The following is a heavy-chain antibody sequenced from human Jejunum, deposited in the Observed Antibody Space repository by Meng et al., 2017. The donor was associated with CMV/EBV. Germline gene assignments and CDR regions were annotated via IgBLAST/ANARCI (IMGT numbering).Heavy chain of an antibody. CDR1: AYTFTNYW. J-gene: IGHJ4*02. V-gene: IGHV5-51*01. Sequence: SAYTFTNYWIAWVRQMPGKGLEWMGIIHPGDSDTRYSPSLQGQVTFSVDKSISTAYLQWSSLKASDSAMYYCARLRGTETVMVKHYDYWGQGTLVTVSS. CDR3: ARLRGTETVMVKHYDY. CDR2: IHPGDSDT. D-gene: IGHD5-18*01.